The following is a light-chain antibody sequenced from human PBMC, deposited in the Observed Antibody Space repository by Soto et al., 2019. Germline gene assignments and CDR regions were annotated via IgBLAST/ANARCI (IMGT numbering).Light chain of an antibody. CDR3: SAYTARSTLV. CDR1: SSDIGNSNF. CDR2: EAT. J-gene: IGLJ3*02. V-gene: IGLV2-14*02. Sequence: QSVLTQPASVSGSLGQSITISCTGTSSDIGNSNFVSWYQQHPGKVPKLMIYEATKRPSGVSTRFSASKSGNTASLTISGLQSEDEGDYYCSAYTARSTLVFGGGTKLTVL.